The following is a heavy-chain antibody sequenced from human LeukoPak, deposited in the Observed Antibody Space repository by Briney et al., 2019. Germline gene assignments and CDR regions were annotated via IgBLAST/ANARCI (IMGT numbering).Heavy chain of an antibody. CDR2: ISHSGST. CDR3: ARGEVGEFDY. J-gene: IGHJ4*02. CDR1: GYSISRGYY. D-gene: IGHD3-10*01. Sequence: SETLSLTCAVSGYSISRGYYWDWIRQFPGKGLEWIGSISHSGSTSYNPSLKRRITISLETSKNQFSLRLISVTAADSALYYGARGEVGEFDYWGQGRLVIVSS. V-gene: IGHV4-38-2*01.